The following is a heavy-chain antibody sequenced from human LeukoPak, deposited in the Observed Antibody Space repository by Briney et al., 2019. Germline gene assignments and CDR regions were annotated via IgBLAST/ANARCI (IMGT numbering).Heavy chain of an antibody. V-gene: IGHV4-34*01. J-gene: IGHJ4*02. CDR2: INHSGST. Sequence: PSETLSLTCAVYGGSFSGYYWSWIRQPPGKGLEWIGEINHSGSTNYNPSLESRVTISVDTSKNQFSLKLSSVTAADTDVYYCARGPRYFVRWGQGTLVTVSS. CDR1: GGSFSGYY. D-gene: IGHD3-9*01. CDR3: ARGPRYFVR.